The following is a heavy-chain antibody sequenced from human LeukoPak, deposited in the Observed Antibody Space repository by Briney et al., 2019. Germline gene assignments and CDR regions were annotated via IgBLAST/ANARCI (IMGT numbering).Heavy chain of an antibody. CDR1: GGSISSGSYY. D-gene: IGHD1-7*01. Sequence: SETLSLTCTASGGSISSGSYYWSWIRQPAGKGLEWIGRIYTSGSTNYNPSLKSRVTISVDTSKNQFSLKLSSVTAADTAVYYCASPEGRNYYFDYWGQGTLVTVSS. V-gene: IGHV4-61*02. J-gene: IGHJ4*02. CDR3: ASPEGRNYYFDY. CDR2: IYTSGST.